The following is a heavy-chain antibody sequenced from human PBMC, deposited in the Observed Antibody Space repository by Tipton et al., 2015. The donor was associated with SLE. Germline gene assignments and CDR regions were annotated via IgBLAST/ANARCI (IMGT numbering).Heavy chain of an antibody. Sequence: LRLSCTVSGGSLIGYYVSWSRQPAGKGPEWIGRIHTGGGTIHNPSLNSRVTMSLDTSKSQFSLKLTSVTAADTAVYYCARDWGGEALDFWGQGTLVTVSS. V-gene: IGHV4-4*07. CDR1: GGSLIGYY. D-gene: IGHD3-16*01. CDR3: ARDWGGEALDF. J-gene: IGHJ4*02. CDR2: IHTGGGT.